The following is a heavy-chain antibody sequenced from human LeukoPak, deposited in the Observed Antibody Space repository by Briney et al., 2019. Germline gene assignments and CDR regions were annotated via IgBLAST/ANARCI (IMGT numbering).Heavy chain of an antibody. V-gene: IGHV3-23*01. J-gene: IGHJ4*02. CDR2: ITGSGVDT. Sequence: PRGSLRLSCAASGFTFTSYAMSWVRQAPGKRLEWVSGITGSGVDTYHADSVKGRFTISRDNSKNTLYLQMNSLRAEDTAVYYCAKAPAGYCSGAICYPFDYWGQGTLVSVSS. D-gene: IGHD2-15*01. CDR1: GFTFTSYA. CDR3: AKAPAGYCSGAICYPFDY.